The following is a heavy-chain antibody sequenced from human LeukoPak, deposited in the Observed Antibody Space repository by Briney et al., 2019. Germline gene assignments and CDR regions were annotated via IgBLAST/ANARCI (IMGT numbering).Heavy chain of an antibody. Sequence: SETLSLTCTVSGGSVSSGSYYWSWIRQPPGKGLERIGYISYSGSTHYNPSLRGRVTIPGDTSRNQFSLQLSSVTAADTAVYFCARAPLDYGYDSYYYGMDLWGQGTTVTVSS. CDR1: GGSVSSGSYY. CDR2: ISYSGST. CDR3: ARAPLDYGYDSYYYGMDL. J-gene: IGHJ6*02. V-gene: IGHV4-30-4*01. D-gene: IGHD5-18*01.